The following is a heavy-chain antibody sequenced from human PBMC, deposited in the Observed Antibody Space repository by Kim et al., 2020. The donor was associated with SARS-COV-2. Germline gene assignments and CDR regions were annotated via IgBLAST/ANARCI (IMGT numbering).Heavy chain of an antibody. Sequence: GGSLRLSCAASGFTFDDYAMHWVRQAPGKGLEWVSGITWNSDTIGYAASVKGRFTISRDNAKKSLYLQMNSLKAEDTASYYCAKEVTAYYSGMDVWGQGTSVTVSS. V-gene: IGHV3-9*01. CDR2: ITWNSDTI. J-gene: IGHJ6*02. CDR3: AKEVTAYYSGMDV. CDR1: GFTFDDYA.